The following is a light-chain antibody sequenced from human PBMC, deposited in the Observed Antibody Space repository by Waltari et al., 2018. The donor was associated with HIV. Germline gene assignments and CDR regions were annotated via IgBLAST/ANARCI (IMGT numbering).Light chain of an antibody. J-gene: IGLJ1*01. CDR3: CSCPRSGIRYV. CDR1: SSNVGSDDL. V-gene: IGLV2-23*02. Sequence: QSALTQPASVSGSPGQSITISCTGTSSNVGSDDLVSWYQQHPGEAPKLIIYEVTTRPSGVFIRFSGSNSGTPASLTIPGLQAEDEADYYCCSCPRSGIRYVFGTGTKVTVL. CDR2: EVT.